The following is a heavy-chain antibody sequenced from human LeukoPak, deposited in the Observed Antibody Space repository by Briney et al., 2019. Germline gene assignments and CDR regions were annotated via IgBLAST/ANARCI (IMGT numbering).Heavy chain of an antibody. CDR2: INPNSGGT. J-gene: IGHJ4*02. V-gene: IGHV1-2*06. Sequence: ASVKVSCKASGYTFTGYYMHWERQAPGQGLEWMGRINPNSGGTNYAQKFQGRVTMTRDTSISTAYMELSRLRSDDTAVYYCARELEYSSSSGEFDYWGQGTLVTVSS. D-gene: IGHD6-6*01. CDR3: ARELEYSSSSGEFDY. CDR1: GYTFTGYY.